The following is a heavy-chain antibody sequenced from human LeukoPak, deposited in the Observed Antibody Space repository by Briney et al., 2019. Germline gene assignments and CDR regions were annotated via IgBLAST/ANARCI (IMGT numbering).Heavy chain of an antibody. CDR3: ARDGDGIAVAGNDAFDI. D-gene: IGHD6-19*01. V-gene: IGHV3-74*01. CDR2: INSDGSST. Sequence: GGSLRLSCAASGFTFSSYWMHWVRQAPGKGLVWVSRINSDGSSTSYADSVKGRFTISRDNAKNTLYLQVNSLRAEDTAVYYCARDGDGIAVAGNDAFDIWGQGTMVTVSS. CDR1: GFTFSSYW. J-gene: IGHJ3*02.